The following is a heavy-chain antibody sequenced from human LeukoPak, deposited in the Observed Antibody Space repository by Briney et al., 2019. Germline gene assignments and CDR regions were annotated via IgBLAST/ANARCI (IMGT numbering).Heavy chain of an antibody. V-gene: IGHV4-59*01. CDR1: GGSISSYY. J-gene: IGHJ4*02. CDR3: AREDFFGGLGLDY. D-gene: IGHD3-3*01. Sequence: PSETLYLTCTVSGGSISSYYWSWIRQPPGKGLEWIGYIYYSGSTNYNPSLKSRVTISVDTSKNQFSLKLSSVTAADTAVYYCAREDFFGGLGLDYWGQGTLVTVSS. CDR2: IYYSGST.